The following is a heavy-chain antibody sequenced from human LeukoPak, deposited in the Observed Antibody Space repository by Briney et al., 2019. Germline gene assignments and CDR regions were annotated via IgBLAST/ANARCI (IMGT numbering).Heavy chain of an antibody. Sequence: SETLSLTCTVSGVSISGYSWSWVRQPAGKGLEWIGHTHASGNSNYSPSLKSRVSMSVDTSKNQFSLKLSSVTAADTAVYYCASASPAADYWGQGTLVTVSS. J-gene: IGHJ4*02. CDR2: THASGNS. CDR3: ASASPAADY. CDR1: GVSISGYS. D-gene: IGHD2-2*01. V-gene: IGHV4-4*07.